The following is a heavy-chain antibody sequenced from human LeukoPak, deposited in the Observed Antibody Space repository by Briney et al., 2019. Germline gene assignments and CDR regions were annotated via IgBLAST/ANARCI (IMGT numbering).Heavy chain of an antibody. V-gene: IGHV3-30*18. CDR2: ISYDGSNK. D-gene: IGHD5/OR15-5a*01. J-gene: IGHJ4*02. CDR3: AKPLYEYYFDY. CDR1: GFTFSSYG. Sequence: PGRSLRLSCAASGFTFSSYGMHWVRQAPGKGLEWVAVISYDGSNKYYADSVKGRFTISRDNSKNTLYLQMNSLRAEDTAVYYCAKPLYEYYFDYWGQGTLVTVSS.